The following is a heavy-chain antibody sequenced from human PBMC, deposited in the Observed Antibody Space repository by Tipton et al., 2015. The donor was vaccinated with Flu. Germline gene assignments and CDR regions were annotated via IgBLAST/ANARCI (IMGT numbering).Heavy chain of an antibody. CDR2: IRYDGSNK. V-gene: IGHV3-30*02. CDR3: AKGYYYDSSGYYYYYYGMDV. J-gene: IGHJ6*01. Sequence: SLRLSCAASGFTFSSYGMHWVRQAPGKGLEWVAFIRYDGSNKYYADSVKGRFTISRDNSKNTLYLQMNSLRAEDTDVYYCAKGYYYDSSGYYYYYYGMDVWGQGTTVTVTA. CDR1: GFTFSSYG. D-gene: IGHD3-22*01.